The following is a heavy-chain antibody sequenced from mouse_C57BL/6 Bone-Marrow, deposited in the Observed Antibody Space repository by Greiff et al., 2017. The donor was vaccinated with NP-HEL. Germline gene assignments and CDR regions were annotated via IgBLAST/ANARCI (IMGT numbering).Heavy chain of an antibody. CDR1: GFTFSDYG. V-gene: IGHV5-17*01. Sequence: EVKLMESGGGLVKPGGSLKLSCAASGFTFSDYGMHWVRQAPEKGLEWVAYISSGSSTIYYADTVKGRFTISRDNAKNTLFLQMSSLRSEDTAMYYCARHRGDGYYAFDYSGHGTPLSLSS. D-gene: IGHD2-3*01. CDR2: ISSGSSTI. CDR3: ARHRGDGYYAFDY. J-gene: IGHJ2*01.